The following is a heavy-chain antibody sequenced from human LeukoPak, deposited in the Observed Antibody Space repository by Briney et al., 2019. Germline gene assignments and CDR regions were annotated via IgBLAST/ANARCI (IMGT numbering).Heavy chain of an antibody. CDR1: GYTFTGYY. D-gene: IGHD1-26*01. V-gene: IGHV1-2*02. CDR2: INPNSGGT. Sequence: ASVKVSCKASGYTFTGYYMHWVRQAPGQGLEWMGWINPNSGGTNYAQKFQGRVTMTRDTSISTAYMELSRLRSDNTAVYYCARTWGGELHPYYFDYWGQGTLVTVSS. CDR3: ARTWGGELHPYYFDY. J-gene: IGHJ4*02.